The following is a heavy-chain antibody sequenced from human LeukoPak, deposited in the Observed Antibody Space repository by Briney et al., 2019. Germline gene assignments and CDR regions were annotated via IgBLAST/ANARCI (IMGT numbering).Heavy chain of an antibody. J-gene: IGHJ4*02. CDR3: ATTRGSSFDY. D-gene: IGHD1-26*01. Sequence: GGSLRLSCEASDLTVSSSYMAWVRQPPGKGLEWVSIIYTDGSTYYADSVTGRFTTSRDTSSNTLLLQMNSLSPDDTAVYYCATTRGSSFDYWGQGTLVTVSS. CDR1: DLTVSSSY. V-gene: IGHV3-53*01. CDR2: IYTDGST.